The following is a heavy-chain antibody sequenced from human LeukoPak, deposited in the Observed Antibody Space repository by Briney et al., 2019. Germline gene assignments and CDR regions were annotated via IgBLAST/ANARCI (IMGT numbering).Heavy chain of an antibody. D-gene: IGHD2-2*02. V-gene: IGHV3-30-3*01. CDR3: AIPGGYCSSTSCYTEDYYYHGMDV. CDR1: GFTFSSYA. J-gene: IGHJ6*02. CDR2: ISYDGSNK. Sequence: GGSLRLSCAASGFTFSSYAMHWVRQAPGKGLEWVAVISYDGSNKYYADSVKGRFTISRDNSKNTLYLQMNSLRAEDTAVYYCAIPGGYCSSTSCYTEDYYYHGMDVWGQGTTVTVSS.